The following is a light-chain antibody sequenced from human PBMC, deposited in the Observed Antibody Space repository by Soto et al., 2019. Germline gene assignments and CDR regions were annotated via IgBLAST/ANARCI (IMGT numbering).Light chain of an antibody. CDR3: QQRSNWPIT. CDR2: GAS. V-gene: IGKV3-11*01. CDR1: ETVATN. J-gene: IGKJ5*01. Sequence: VTQSPATLSVSPGERATLXXWASETVATNLAWYQQKPGQAPRXLISGASTRAAGISGRFRGSGSGTEFTLTISSLEPEDFAVYYCQQRSNWPITFGQGTRLEIK.